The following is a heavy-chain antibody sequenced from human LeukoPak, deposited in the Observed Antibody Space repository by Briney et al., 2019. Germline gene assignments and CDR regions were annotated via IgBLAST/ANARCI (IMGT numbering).Heavy chain of an antibody. Sequence: ASVKVSCKASGYTFTSYYMHWVRQAPGQGLEWMGRIIPILGIANYAQKFQGRVTITADKSTSTAYMELSSLRSEDTAVYYCASYLDYYDSSGSLDAFDIWGQGTMVTVSS. D-gene: IGHD3-22*01. CDR2: IIPILGIA. CDR1: GYTFTSYY. CDR3: ASYLDYYDSSGSLDAFDI. V-gene: IGHV1-69*02. J-gene: IGHJ3*02.